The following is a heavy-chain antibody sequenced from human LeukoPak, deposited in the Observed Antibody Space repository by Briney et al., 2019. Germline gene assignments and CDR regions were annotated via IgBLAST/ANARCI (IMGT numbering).Heavy chain of an antibody. CDR2: IYPGDSDT. CDR1: GYSFNTYW. D-gene: IGHD2-2*01. Sequence: PGASLKISCRGSGYSFNTYWIGWVRPMPGKGREWMGIIYPGDSDTRYSPSFQGQVTMSADKSINTAYLQWSSLKASDTAMYYCARRQGCSSTSCPPDYWGQGTLVTVSS. J-gene: IGHJ4*02. CDR3: ARRQGCSSTSCPPDY. V-gene: IGHV5-51*01.